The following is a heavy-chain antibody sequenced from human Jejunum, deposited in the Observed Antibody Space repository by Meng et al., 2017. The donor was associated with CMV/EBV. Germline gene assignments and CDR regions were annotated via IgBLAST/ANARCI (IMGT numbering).Heavy chain of an antibody. V-gene: IGHV1-2*04. Sequence: GPLVQSGSEVKKPGASVKVSCKASRYPFTVYYMHWVRQSPGQGLEWMGWINPNSSGTNDAQKFQGWVTMTRDTSISTAYMELCRLRSDDTAVYYCARDWEGSWAVFDYWGQGTLVTVSS. J-gene: IGHJ4*02. D-gene: IGHD6-13*01. CDR2: INPNSSGT. CDR3: ARDWEGSWAVFDY. CDR1: RYPFTVYY.